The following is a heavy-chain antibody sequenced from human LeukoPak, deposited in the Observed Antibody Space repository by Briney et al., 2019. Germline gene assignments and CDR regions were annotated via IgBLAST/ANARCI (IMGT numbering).Heavy chain of an antibody. CDR2: IYYSGST. CDR1: GGSISSSSYY. D-gene: IGHD6-19*01. CDR3: AGSLQWLVQIYFDY. Sequence: SETLSLTCTVSGGSISSSSYYWGWIRQPPGKGLEWIGSIYYSGSTYYNPSLKSRVTISVDTSKNQFSLKLSSVTAADTAVYYCAGSLQWLVQIYFDYWGQGTLVTVSP. V-gene: IGHV4-39*01. J-gene: IGHJ4*02.